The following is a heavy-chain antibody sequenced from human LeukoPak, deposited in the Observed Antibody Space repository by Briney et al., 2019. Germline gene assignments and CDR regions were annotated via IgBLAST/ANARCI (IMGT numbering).Heavy chain of an antibody. CDR2: MWDDGSNK. Sequence: GRSLRLSCAASGFTFSSYGMHWVRQAPGKGLEWLAVMWDDGSNKYYADSVKGRFTISRDNSKNTLYLQMNSLRAEDTAVYYCARGHDCSTSCYDEFYYYYGMDVWGTETTVTVS. CDR3: ARGHDCSTSCYDEFYYYYGMDV. D-gene: IGHD2-2*01. V-gene: IGHV3-33*01. CDR1: GFTFSSYG. J-gene: IGHJ6*04.